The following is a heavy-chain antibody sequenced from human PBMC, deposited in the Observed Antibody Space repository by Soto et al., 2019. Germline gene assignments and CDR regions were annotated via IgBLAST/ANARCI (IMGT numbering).Heavy chain of an antibody. J-gene: IGHJ4*02. V-gene: IGHV4-30-4*01. D-gene: IGHD3-16*01. Sequence: SETLSLTCTVSGGSTSSDNYWSWIRQPPGKGLEWIGHIYYSGNTDYNPSLKSRLAISIDTSKNQFSLKLSSVTAADTAVYFCAREGGESSDGLYYFDSWGQGSLVT. CDR3: AREGGESSDGLYYFDS. CDR1: GGSTSSDNY. CDR2: IYYSGNT.